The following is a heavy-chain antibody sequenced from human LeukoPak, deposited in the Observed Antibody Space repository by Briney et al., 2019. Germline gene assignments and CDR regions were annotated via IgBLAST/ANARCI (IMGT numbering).Heavy chain of an antibody. V-gene: IGHV1-69*04. Sequence: ASVKVSCKASGGTFSNYAISWVRQAPGQGLEWMGMIIPSDGFTSYAQKFQGRVTMTTDTSTSTAYMELRSLRSDDTAVYYCARGLGGTAMVTRGGVRFDYWGQGTLVTVSS. J-gene: IGHJ4*02. D-gene: IGHD5-18*01. CDR1: GGTFSNYA. CDR2: IIPSDGFT. CDR3: ARGLGGTAMVTRGGVRFDY.